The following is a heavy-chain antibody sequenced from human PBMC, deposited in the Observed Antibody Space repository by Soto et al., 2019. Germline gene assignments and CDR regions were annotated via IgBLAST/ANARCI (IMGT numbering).Heavy chain of an antibody. CDR1: GFSFGDYY. D-gene: IGHD2-8*01. CDR2: ISHNSDSF. CDR3: AREDLCTTGTCLLLRRKTNYFDY. Sequence: QVQLVESGGGLVKPGESLRVSCTASGFSFGDYYMSWIRQAPGKGLEWISYISHNSDSFYYADSVKGRFTVSRDNSKNSLFLQMDNLRAEDTVVYYCAREDLCTTGTCLLLRRKTNYFDYWGPGTQVTVSS. J-gene: IGHJ4*02. V-gene: IGHV3-11*01.